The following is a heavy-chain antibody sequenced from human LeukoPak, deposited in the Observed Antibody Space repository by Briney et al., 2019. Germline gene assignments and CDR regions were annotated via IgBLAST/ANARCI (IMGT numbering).Heavy chain of an antibody. Sequence: GGSLRLSCAASGFTFSSYAMSWVRQAPGKGLEWVSAISGSGGSTYYADSVKGRFTISRDNSKNTLYLQMNSLRAEDTAVYYCAKSLTVGYSYTAEDYWGQGTLVTVSS. CDR3: AKSLTVGYSYTAEDY. V-gene: IGHV3-23*01. D-gene: IGHD5-18*01. CDR1: GFTFSSYA. J-gene: IGHJ4*02. CDR2: ISGSGGST.